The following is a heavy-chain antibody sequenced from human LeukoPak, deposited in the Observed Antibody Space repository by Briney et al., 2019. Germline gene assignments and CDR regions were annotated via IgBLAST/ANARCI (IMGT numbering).Heavy chain of an antibody. V-gene: IGHV3-30*18. J-gene: IGHJ4*02. Sequence: GGSLRFSCAASGFTFSSYGMHWVRQAPGKGLEWVAVISYDGSNKYYADSVNGRFTISRDNSKNTLSLQMNSLRAEDTAVYYCAKSPSGRSRISRFDYWGQGILVTVSS. D-gene: IGHD1-26*01. CDR1: GFTFSSYG. CDR2: ISYDGSNK. CDR3: AKSPSGRSRISRFDY.